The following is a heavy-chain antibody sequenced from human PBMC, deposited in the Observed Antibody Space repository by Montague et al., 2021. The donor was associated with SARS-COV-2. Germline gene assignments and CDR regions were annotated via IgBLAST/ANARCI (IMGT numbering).Heavy chain of an antibody. Sequence: SETLSLTCTVSGGSISSSSYYWGWIRQPPGKGLVGIGSIYYSGSTYYNPSLQGRVTISVDTSKNQFSLKLSSVTAADTAVYSCARDGEVVGNWFDPWGQGTLVTVSS. CDR2: IYYSGST. J-gene: IGHJ5*02. CDR1: GGSISSSSYY. CDR3: ARDGEVVGNWFDP. D-gene: IGHD2-2*01. V-gene: IGHV4-39*07.